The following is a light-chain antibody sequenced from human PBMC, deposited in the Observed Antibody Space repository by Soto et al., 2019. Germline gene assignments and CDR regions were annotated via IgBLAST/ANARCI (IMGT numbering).Light chain of an antibody. J-gene: IGKJ5*01. V-gene: IGKV1-39*01. CDR2: CAT. Sequence: DIHMTQSKKFLSASVGDKVTITCWSSQGISNYLSWYQQKPGKAPNLLIFCATTLQSGVPSRFSGSGYGTDFTLTITCLQPEDFAIYYCQQNNTALVTFCQGTQVEIK. CDR1: QGISNY. CDR3: QQNNTALVT.